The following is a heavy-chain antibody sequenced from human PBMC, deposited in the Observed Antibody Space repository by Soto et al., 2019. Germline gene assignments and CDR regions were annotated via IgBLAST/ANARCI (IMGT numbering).Heavy chain of an antibody. V-gene: IGHV4-4*07. CDR1: CGSISSYY. CDR3: ARGPRGYVYYHGMDV. Sequence: PSETLSLTCTVSCGSISSYYCSWIRQAAGKGLEWIGRIDTSGTTNYNPSLRSRVTMSVDASKNQFSLNLSSVTAADTAVYFCARGPRGYVYYHGMDVWGQGTTVTSP. CDR2: IDTSGTT. J-gene: IGHJ6*02. D-gene: IGHD3-16*01.